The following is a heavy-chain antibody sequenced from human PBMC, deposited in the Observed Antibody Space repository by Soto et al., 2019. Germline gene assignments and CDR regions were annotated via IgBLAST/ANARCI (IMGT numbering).Heavy chain of an antibody. V-gene: IGHV1-58*01. CDR3: TARRSGLYAMDV. CDR1: GFTFSTSA. D-gene: IGHD1-26*01. Sequence: ASVKVSCKASGFTFSTSAVQWVRQARGQRPEWMGWIVGGSGNTNYAQNSQERVIITRDMSTSTVYMELSSLRSDDTAVYFCTARRSGLYAMDVWGQGTTVTVSS. CDR2: IVGGSGNT. J-gene: IGHJ6*02.